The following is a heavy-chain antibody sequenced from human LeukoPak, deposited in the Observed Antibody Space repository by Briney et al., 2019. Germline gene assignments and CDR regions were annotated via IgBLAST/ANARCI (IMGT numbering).Heavy chain of an antibody. CDR2: IYYSGST. Sequence: PSETLSLTCTVSGGSISSYYWSWIRQPPGKGLEWIGYIYYSGSTNYNPSLKGRVTISVDTSKNQFSLKLSSVTAADTAVYYCARGRVGYDSSGYYRYHDAFDIWGQGTMVTVSS. V-gene: IGHV4-59*01. D-gene: IGHD3-22*01. CDR1: GGSISSYY. J-gene: IGHJ3*02. CDR3: ARGRVGYDSSGYYRYHDAFDI.